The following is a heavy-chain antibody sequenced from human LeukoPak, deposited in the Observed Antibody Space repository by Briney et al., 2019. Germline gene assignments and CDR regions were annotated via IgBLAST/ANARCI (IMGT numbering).Heavy chain of an antibody. CDR3: ARVGEGELGNWFDP. CDR1: GFTVSDNY. V-gene: IGHV3-53*01. CDR2: IYANGNT. Sequence: PGGSLSLSCAVSGFTVSDNYITWVRQAPGKGLEWVSDIYANGNTYYGDSMQGRLTISRDKSKNTVFLQMNSLRVEDTAMYYCARVGEGELGNWFDPWGQGTLVTVSS. J-gene: IGHJ5*02. D-gene: IGHD3-10*01.